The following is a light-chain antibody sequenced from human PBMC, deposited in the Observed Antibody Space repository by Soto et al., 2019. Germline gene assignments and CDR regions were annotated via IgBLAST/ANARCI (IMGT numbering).Light chain of an antibody. CDR2: DVT. CDR3: QSYDSSLSAYV. V-gene: IGLV2-11*01. J-gene: IGLJ1*01. CDR1: SSDVGGYNY. Sequence: QSALTQPRSVSGSPGQSVTISCTGTSSDVGGYNYVSWYQQHPGQAPKLMIYDVTKRPSGVPDRFSGSKSGNTASLSISGLQAEDEADYYCQSYDSSLSAYVFGTGTKLTVL.